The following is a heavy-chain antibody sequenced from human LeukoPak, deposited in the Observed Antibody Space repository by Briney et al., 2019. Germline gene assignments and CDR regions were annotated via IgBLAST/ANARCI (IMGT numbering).Heavy chain of an antibody. Sequence: SETLSLTCAVSGYSISSSSNWWGWIRQPPGKGLEWIGYIYHTGSTYYNPSLKSRVTISVDTSKNQFSLKLSSVTAADTAVYYCARVDSYGYLYYYYYGMDVWGQGTTVTVSS. V-gene: IGHV4-28*03. D-gene: IGHD5-18*01. J-gene: IGHJ6*02. CDR2: IYHTGST. CDR3: ARVDSYGYLYYYYYGMDV. CDR1: GYSISSSSNW.